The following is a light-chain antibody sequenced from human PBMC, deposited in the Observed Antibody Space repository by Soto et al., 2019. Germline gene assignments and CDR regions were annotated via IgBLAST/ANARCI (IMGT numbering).Light chain of an antibody. J-gene: IGLJ1*01. CDR2: EGS. V-gene: IGLV2-23*01. CDR3: CSYAGSSTWV. Sequence: QSALTQPASVSGSPGQSITISCTGTSSDVGSNNFVSWYQQHPGKAPKVMIYEGSKRPSGVSNRFSGSKSGNTASLTISGLQAEDEADYYCCSYAGSSTWVFGTGTKLTVL. CDR1: SSDVGSNNF.